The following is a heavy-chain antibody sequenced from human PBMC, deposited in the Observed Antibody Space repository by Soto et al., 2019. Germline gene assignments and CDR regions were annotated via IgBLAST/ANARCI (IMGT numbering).Heavy chain of an antibody. CDR2: IFSNDEK. D-gene: IGHD6-19*01. V-gene: IGHV2-26*01. CDR3: ARILGGGWYLYYFDY. J-gene: IGHJ4*02. CDR1: GFSLSNARMG. Sequence: QVTLKESGPVLVKPTETLTLTCTVSGFSLSNARMGVSWIRQPPGKALEWLAHIFSNDEKSYSTSLKSRLTISKDTSKRQVVLTMTNMDPVDTATYYCARILGGGWYLYYFDYWGQGTLVTVSS.